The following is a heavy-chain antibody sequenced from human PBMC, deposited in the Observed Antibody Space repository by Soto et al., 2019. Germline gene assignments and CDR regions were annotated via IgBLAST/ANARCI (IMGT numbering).Heavy chain of an antibody. CDR1: GGSIRGGDYS. J-gene: IGHJ4*02. CDR2: IVYRGNS. V-gene: IGHV4-31*03. Sequence: QVQLQESGPGLVKPSQTLSLTCTVSGGSIRGGDYSWSWILQHPGKGLEWIGYIVYRGNSFYNPSLKRGVTISVDKSKSQISLQLSSVTAADAAIYYCARLSALYYNSDYGGYYFDYWGQGTLVSVSS. D-gene: IGHD3-10*01. CDR3: ARLSALYYNSDYGGYYFDY.